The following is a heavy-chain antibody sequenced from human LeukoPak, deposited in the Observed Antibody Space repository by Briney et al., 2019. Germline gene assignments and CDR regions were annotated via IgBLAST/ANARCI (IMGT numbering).Heavy chain of an antibody. CDR2: IYHSGST. CDR3: ARDGIAVVAFDY. CDR1: GGSISSSSYY. J-gene: IGHJ4*02. V-gene: IGHV4-39*07. D-gene: IGHD6-19*01. Sequence: SETLSLTCTVSGGSISSSSYYWGWIRQPPGKGLEWIGYIYHSGSTYYNPSLKSRVTISVDRSKNQFSLKLSSVTAADTAVYYCARDGIAVVAFDYWGQGTLVTVSS.